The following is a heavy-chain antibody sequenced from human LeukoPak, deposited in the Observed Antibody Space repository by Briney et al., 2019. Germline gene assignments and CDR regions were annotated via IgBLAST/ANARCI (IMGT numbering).Heavy chain of an antibody. Sequence: GASVKVSCKASGYTFTGYYLHWVRQAPGQGLEWMGGIIPIFGTANYAQKFQGRVTITADKSTSTAYMELSSLRSEDTAVYYCARDRPSGIAARRARGDYYYYMDVWGKGTTVTVSS. CDR3: ARDRPSGIAARRARGDYYYYMDV. CDR2: IIPIFGTA. CDR1: GYTFTGYY. J-gene: IGHJ6*03. D-gene: IGHD6-6*01. V-gene: IGHV1-69*06.